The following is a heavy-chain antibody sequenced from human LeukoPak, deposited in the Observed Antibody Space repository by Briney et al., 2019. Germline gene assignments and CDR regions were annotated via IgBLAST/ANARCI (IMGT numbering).Heavy chain of an antibody. V-gene: IGHV1-2*02. CDR1: GYTFTDYY. CDR3: ATRSSGTNYYYYGMDV. CDR2: INPNSGGT. D-gene: IGHD6-19*01. Sequence: ASVKVSCKASGYTFTDYYIYWVRQAPGQGLEWMGWINPNSGGTNYPQRFQGRVTMTRDTSITTAYMELSSLTADDTAVYYCATRSSGTNYYYYGMDVWGQGTTVTVSS. J-gene: IGHJ6*02.